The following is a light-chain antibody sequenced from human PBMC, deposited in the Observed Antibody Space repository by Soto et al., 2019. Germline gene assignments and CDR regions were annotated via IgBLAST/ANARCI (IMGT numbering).Light chain of an antibody. Sequence: DIQLTQSPSTLSASVGDRVTITCRASQSVSTWLAWYQQKPGKDPKLLIHKASTLENGAPSRFSGSGSVTVFTLTISSLQPHDSATYDCHHFHDYPVTFGRGTKVQI. CDR2: KAS. J-gene: IGKJ4*01. V-gene: IGKV1-5*03. CDR1: QSVSTW. CDR3: HHFHDYPVT.